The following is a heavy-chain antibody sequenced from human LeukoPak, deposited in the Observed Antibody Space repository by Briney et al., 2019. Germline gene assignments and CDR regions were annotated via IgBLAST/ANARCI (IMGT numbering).Heavy chain of an antibody. J-gene: IGHJ6*03. Sequence: ASETLSLTCTVSGGSISSYYWSWIRQPPGKGLEWIGYMYYSGSTNYNPSLKSRVTISVDTSKNQFSLKLSSVTAADTAVYYCARVVQRGGYYSFFYYYYMDVWGKGTTVTVSS. CDR2: MYYSGST. CDR1: GGSISSYY. V-gene: IGHV4-59*01. CDR3: ARVVQRGGYYSFFYYYYMDV. D-gene: IGHD3-22*01.